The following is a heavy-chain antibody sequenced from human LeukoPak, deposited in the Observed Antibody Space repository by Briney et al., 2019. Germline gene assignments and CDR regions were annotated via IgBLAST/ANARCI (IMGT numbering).Heavy chain of an antibody. CDR3: ARDWYHAIDY. Sequence: GGSLRLSCAASGFTFSGTWMHWVRHPPGKGRVWVACITSDGINTTYAESVKGRFTISRDNAKNTLYLQMNSLRADDTAVYYCARDWYHAIDYWGQGALVTVSS. D-gene: IGHD2-2*01. CDR2: ITSDGINT. CDR1: GFTFSGTW. V-gene: IGHV3-74*03. J-gene: IGHJ4*02.